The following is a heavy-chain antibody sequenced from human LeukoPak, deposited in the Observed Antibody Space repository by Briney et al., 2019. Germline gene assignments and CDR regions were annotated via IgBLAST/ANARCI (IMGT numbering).Heavy chain of an antibody. J-gene: IGHJ4*02. CDR2: IYYSGST. CDR3: ARAGTDYYDSSGYLSLFDY. V-gene: IGHV4-59*01. CDR1: GGSISSYY. Sequence: PSETLSLTCTVSGGSISSYYWSWIRQPPGKGLEWIGYIYYSGSTNYNPSLKSRVTISVDTSKNQFSLKLSSVTAADTAVYYCARAGTDYYDSSGYLSLFDYWGQGTLVTVSS. D-gene: IGHD3-22*01.